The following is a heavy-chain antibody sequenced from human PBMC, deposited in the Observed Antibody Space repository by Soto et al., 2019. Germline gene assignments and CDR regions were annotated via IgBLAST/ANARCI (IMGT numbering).Heavy chain of an antibody. CDR1: QGSFRCYK. CDR3: ARVSVAAAGIYYYYYYGMDV. CDR2: INHSGST. V-gene: IGHV4-34*01. J-gene: IGHJ6*02. Sequence: FETRSHTCAVYQGSFRCYKLGLLRQPPGKGLDWIGEINHSGSTNYNPSLKSRVTISVDTSKNQFSLKLSSVTAADTAVYYCARVSVAAAGIYYYYYYGMDVWGQGTTVTGSS. D-gene: IGHD6-13*01.